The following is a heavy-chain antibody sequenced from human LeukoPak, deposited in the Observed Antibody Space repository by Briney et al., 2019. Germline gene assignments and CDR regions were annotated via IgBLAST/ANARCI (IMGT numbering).Heavy chain of an antibody. Sequence: PSETLSLTCTVSGGSISSYYWSWIRQPPGKGLEWIGYIYTSGSTNYNPSLKSRVTISVDTSKNQFSLKLSSVTAADTAVYYCARRDIAAGLGNWFDPWGQGTLVTVSS. CDR2: IYTSGST. D-gene: IGHD3-16*01. CDR1: GGSISSYY. J-gene: IGHJ5*02. CDR3: ARRDIAAGLGNWFDP. V-gene: IGHV4-4*08.